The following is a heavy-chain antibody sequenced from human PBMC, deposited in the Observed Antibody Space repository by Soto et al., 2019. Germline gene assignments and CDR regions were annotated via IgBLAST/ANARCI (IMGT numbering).Heavy chain of an antibody. V-gene: IGHV4-59*08. J-gene: IGHJ5*02. D-gene: IGHD2-2*01. CDR3: ARSYVYCSSTSCYGNWFDP. CDR1: SGSINNYY. Sequence: SETLSLTCTVSSGSINNYYWSWIRQPPGKGLEWIGYIYYGGSTNYNPSLKSRVTISVDTSKNQFSLKLSSVTAADTAVYYCARSYVYCSSTSCYGNWFDPWGQGTLVTVSS. CDR2: IYYGGST.